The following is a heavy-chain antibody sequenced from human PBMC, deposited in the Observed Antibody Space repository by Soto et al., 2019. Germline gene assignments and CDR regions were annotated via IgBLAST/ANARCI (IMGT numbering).Heavy chain of an antibody. CDR2: ISGSGGST. Sequence: GGSLRLSCAASGFTFSSYAMSWVRQAPGKGLEWVSAISGSGGSTYYADSVKGRFTISRDNSKNTLYLQMNSLRAEDTAVYYCAKAAVWFGELEVGGYFDYWGQGTLVTVSS. J-gene: IGHJ4*02. CDR3: AKAAVWFGELEVGGYFDY. CDR1: GFTFSSYA. V-gene: IGHV3-23*01. D-gene: IGHD3-10*01.